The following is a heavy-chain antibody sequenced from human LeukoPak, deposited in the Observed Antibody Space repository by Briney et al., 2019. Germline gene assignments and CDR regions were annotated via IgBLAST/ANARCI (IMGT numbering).Heavy chain of an antibody. D-gene: IGHD3-3*01. Sequence: PGGSLRLSCEASGFTFSSYEMNWVRQAPGKGLEWVSYISSSGSTIYYADSVKGRFTISRDNAKNSLYLQMNSLRAEDTAVYYCARVPITIFGVVILGCMDVWGQGTTVTVSS. V-gene: IGHV3-48*03. CDR1: GFTFSSYE. J-gene: IGHJ6*02. CDR2: ISSSGSTI. CDR3: ARVPITIFGVVILGCMDV.